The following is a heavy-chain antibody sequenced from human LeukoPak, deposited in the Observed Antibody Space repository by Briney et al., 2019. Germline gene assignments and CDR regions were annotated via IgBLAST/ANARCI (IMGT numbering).Heavy chain of an antibody. CDR2: IYYSGST. Sequence: PSETLSLTCTVSGGSISTSNYYWGWIRQPPGKGLEWIGYIYYSGSTNYNPSLKSRVTISVDTSKNQFSLKLSSVTAADTAVYYCARGVYYDTSDNWFDPWGQGTLVTVSS. CDR3: ARGVYYDTSDNWFDP. CDR1: GGSISTSNYY. J-gene: IGHJ5*02. V-gene: IGHV4-61*05. D-gene: IGHD3-22*01.